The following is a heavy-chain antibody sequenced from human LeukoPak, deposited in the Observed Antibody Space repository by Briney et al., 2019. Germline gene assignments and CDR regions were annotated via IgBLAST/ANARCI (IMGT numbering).Heavy chain of an antibody. Sequence: PSETLSLTCTVSGGSISSYYWSWIRQPPGKGLEWIGYIYYSGSTNYNPSLKSRVTISVDTSKNQFSLKLSSVTAADTAVYYCAREAHSSSPYFDYWGQGTLVTVSS. V-gene: IGHV4-59*01. CDR1: GGSISSYY. J-gene: IGHJ4*02. CDR2: IYYSGST. D-gene: IGHD6-6*01. CDR3: AREAHSSSPYFDY.